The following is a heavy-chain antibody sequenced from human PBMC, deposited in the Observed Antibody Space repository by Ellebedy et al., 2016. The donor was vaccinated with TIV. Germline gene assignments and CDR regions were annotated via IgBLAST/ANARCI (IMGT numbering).Heavy chain of an antibody. CDR1: GGSITSRSYY. V-gene: IGHV4-39*01. CDR2: IFYSGST. Sequence: MPSETLSLTCTVSGGSITSRSYYRAWIRQPPGKGLDWIGAIFYSGSTYYDPSLKSRVTISVDTSKSQFSLKLKSVTATDTARYYCATYGIAGGTSVFWGQGTLVIVSS. J-gene: IGHJ4*02. CDR3: ATYGIAGGTSVF. D-gene: IGHD1-26*01.